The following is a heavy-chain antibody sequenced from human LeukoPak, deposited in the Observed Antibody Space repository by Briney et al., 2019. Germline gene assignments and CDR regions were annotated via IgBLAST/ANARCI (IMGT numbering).Heavy chain of an antibody. D-gene: IGHD4-17*01. CDR1: GYTVTGYY. J-gene: IGHJ4*02. CDR2: INPNSGGT. Sequence: ASVTVSCKASGYTVTGYYMHWVRQAPGQGHEWMGWINPNSGGTNYAQKFQGRVTMTRDTSISTAYMELSRLRSDDTAVYYCARVDYGDYADLDSWGQGTLVTVSS. V-gene: IGHV1-2*02. CDR3: ARVDYGDYADLDS.